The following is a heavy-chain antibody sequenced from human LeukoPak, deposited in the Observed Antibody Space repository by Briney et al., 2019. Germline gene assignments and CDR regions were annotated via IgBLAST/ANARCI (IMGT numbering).Heavy chain of an antibody. J-gene: IGHJ4*02. D-gene: IGHD3-22*01. Sequence: GAAVNVTFKSSAYTFTSYGISRVWQPPGPGLGWMGCISAYNGNTNISHKVSGRVTLTIDTSTSTAYMELRSLRSDDTAVYDCARGMSYYYDSSGYHHFDYWGQGTLVTVSS. V-gene: IGHV1-18*01. CDR2: ISAYNGNT. CDR3: ARGMSYYYDSSGYHHFDY. CDR1: AYTFTSYG.